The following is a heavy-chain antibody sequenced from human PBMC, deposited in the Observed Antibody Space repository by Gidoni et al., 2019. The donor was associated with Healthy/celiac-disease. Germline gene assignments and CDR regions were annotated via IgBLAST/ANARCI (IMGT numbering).Heavy chain of an antibody. Sequence: EVQLVESGGGLVQPGGSLRLSCAASGFTFSSYWMSWVRQAPGKGLEWVANIKQDGSEKYYVDSVKGRFTISRDNAKNSLYLQMNSLRAEDTAVYYCARESQYYYDSSGYYPVGFDIWGQGTMVTVSS. CDR3: ARESQYYYDSSGYYPVGFDI. J-gene: IGHJ3*02. V-gene: IGHV3-7*01. D-gene: IGHD3-22*01. CDR1: GFTFSSYW. CDR2: IKQDGSEK.